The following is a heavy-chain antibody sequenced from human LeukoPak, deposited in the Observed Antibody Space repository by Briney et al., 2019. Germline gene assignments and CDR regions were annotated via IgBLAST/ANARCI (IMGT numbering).Heavy chain of an antibody. D-gene: IGHD5-18*01. CDR2: IYSGGST. CDR3: ARAPAMAYFDY. CDR1: GFTVSSNY. Sequence: GGSLRFSCAASGFTVSSNYISWVRQAPGKGLEWVSVIYSGGSTYYADSVKGRFTISRDNSKNTLYLQMNSLRAEDTAVYYCARAPAMAYFDYWGQGTLVTVSS. V-gene: IGHV3-53*01. J-gene: IGHJ4*02.